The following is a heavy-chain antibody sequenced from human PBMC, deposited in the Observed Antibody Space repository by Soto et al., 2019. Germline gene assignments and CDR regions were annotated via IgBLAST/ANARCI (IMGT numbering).Heavy chain of an antibody. J-gene: IGHJ6*02. Sequence: SETLSLTCAVSGGSISSGGYSWSWIRQPPGKGLEWIGYIYHSGSTYYNPSLKSRVTLSVDTSNSRFSLKLSSVTAADTAVYYCARDRQAVAGNYYYYGLDVWGQGTTVTVSS. CDR1: GGSISSGGYS. CDR2: IYHSGST. V-gene: IGHV4-30-2*01. D-gene: IGHD6-19*01. CDR3: ARDRQAVAGNYYYYGLDV.